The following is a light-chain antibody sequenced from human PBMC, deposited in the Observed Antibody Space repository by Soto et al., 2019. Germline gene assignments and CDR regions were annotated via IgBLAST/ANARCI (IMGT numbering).Light chain of an antibody. CDR3: SSYAGSFRYV. CDR2: EVS. V-gene: IGLV2-8*01. J-gene: IGLJ1*01. CDR1: SSDVGNYNY. Sequence: QSALTQPPSASGSPGQSVTISCTGTSSDVGNYNYVSWYQQHPGKAPKLMIYEVSKRPSGVPDRFSGSKSGNTASLTVSGLQADDEADYYCSSYAGSFRYVFGSGTKVTVL.